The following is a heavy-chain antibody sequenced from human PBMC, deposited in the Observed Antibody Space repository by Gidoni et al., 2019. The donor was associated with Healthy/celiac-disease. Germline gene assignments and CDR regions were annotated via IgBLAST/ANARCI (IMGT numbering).Heavy chain of an antibody. CDR1: GFSLSNARMG. D-gene: IGHD4-17*01. Sequence: QVTLKESGPVLVKPTETLTLTCTVPGFSLSNARMGVSWIRQPPGKALEWLAHLFSNDEKTYRTTLKSRLTISKDTSKSQVVLTMTNMDPVDTATYYCARTGYGTYGDYGSHWFDPWGQGTLVTVSS. J-gene: IGHJ5*02. V-gene: IGHV2-26*01. CDR2: LFSNDEK. CDR3: ARTGYGTYGDYGSHWFDP.